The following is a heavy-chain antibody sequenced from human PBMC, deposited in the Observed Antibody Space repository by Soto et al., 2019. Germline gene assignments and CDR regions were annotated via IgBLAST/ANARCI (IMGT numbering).Heavy chain of an antibody. J-gene: IGHJ3*02. D-gene: IGHD2-8*02. Sequence: PGGSLRLSCAASGFTFSSYGMHWVRQAPGKGLEWVAVISYDGSNKYYADSVKGRFTISRDNSKNTLYLQMNSLRAEDTAVYYCAKPEWPWWPRDAFDIWGQGTMVTVSS. V-gene: IGHV3-30*18. CDR2: ISYDGSNK. CDR1: GFTFSSYG. CDR3: AKPEWPWWPRDAFDI.